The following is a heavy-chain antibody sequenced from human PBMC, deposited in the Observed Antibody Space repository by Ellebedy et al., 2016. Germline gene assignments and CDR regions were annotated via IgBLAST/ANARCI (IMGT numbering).Heavy chain of an antibody. CDR3: ARGTRYVVVPAARYYYMDV. D-gene: IGHD2-2*01. CDR2: IYYSGST. CDR1: GGSISSGGYY. J-gene: IGHJ6*03. V-gene: IGHV4-31*03. Sequence: SETLSLXXTVSGGSISSGGYYWSWIRQHPGKGLEWIGYIYYSGSTYYNPSLKSRVTISVDTSKNQFSLELSSVTAADTAVYYCARGTRYVVVPAARYYYMDVWGKGTTVTVSS.